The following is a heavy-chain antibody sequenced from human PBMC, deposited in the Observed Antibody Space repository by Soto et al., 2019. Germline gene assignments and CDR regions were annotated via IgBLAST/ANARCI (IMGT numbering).Heavy chain of an antibody. CDR3: ARDLGYCSGGSCYGYYYYGMDV. V-gene: IGHV4-31*03. Sequence: SETLSLTCTVSGGSISSGGYYWSWIRQHPGKGLEWIGYIYYSGSTYYNPSLKSRVTISVDTSKNQFSLKLSSVTAADTAVYYCARDLGYCSGGSCYGYYYYGMDVWGQGTTVTVSS. J-gene: IGHJ6*02. CDR2: IYYSGST. CDR1: GGSISSGGYY. D-gene: IGHD2-15*01.